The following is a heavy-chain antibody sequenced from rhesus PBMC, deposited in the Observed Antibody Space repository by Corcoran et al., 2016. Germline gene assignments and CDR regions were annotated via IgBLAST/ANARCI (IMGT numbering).Heavy chain of an antibody. CDR3: ARIHPEYFEL. CDR1: GSSISSGYF. Sequence: QVQLRESGPGLVKPSETLSLTCAVSGSSISSGYFWGWIRQPPGKGLEYIGYISSVSQSTSYNPSLKSLVTISKDTSKNQFSLNLASVTAADTAMYYCARIHPEYFELWGQGALVIVSS. V-gene: IGHV4-99*01. CDR2: ISSVSQST. J-gene: IGHJ1*01. D-gene: IGHD4-23*01.